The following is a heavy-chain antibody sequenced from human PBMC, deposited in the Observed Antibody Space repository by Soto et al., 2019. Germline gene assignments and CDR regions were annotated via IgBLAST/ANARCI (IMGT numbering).Heavy chain of an antibody. CDR1: GGTFSSYA. Sequence: SVKVSCKASGGTFSSYAISWVRQAPGQGLEWMGGIIPIFGTANYAQKFQGRVTITADESTSTAYMELSSLRSEDTAVYYCAREPYSSGWTRGWFDPWGQGTLVTVSS. J-gene: IGHJ5*02. V-gene: IGHV1-69*13. CDR2: IIPIFGTA. D-gene: IGHD6-19*01. CDR3: AREPYSSGWTRGWFDP.